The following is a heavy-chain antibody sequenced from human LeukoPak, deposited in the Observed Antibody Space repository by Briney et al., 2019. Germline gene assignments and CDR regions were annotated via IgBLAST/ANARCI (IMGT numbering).Heavy chain of an antibody. V-gene: IGHV1-69*13. Sequence: ASVKVSCKASGGTFSSYAISWVRQAPGQGLEWMGGIIPIFGTANYAQKFQGRVTITADESTSTAYMELSSLRSEDTAVYYCARDRWDYYDSSGFAYWGQGTLVTVSS. CDR3: ARDRWDYYDSSGFAY. J-gene: IGHJ4*02. D-gene: IGHD3-22*01. CDR2: IIPIFGTA. CDR1: GGTFSSYA.